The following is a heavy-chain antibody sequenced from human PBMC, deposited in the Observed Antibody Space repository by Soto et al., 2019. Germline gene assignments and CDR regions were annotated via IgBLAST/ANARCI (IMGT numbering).Heavy chain of an antibody. J-gene: IGHJ4*02. V-gene: IGHV1-18*01. Sequence: ASVKVSCKASGYTFTSYAVHWVRQAPGQRLEWMGWISAYNGNTKYSQKLQGRVTMTTDTFTSTAYMELRSLRSDDTAVYYCARDRYYYDSSGYHYFGYWGQGTLVTVSS. CDR3: ARDRYYYDSSGYHYFGY. CDR1: GYTFTSYA. D-gene: IGHD3-22*01. CDR2: ISAYNGNT.